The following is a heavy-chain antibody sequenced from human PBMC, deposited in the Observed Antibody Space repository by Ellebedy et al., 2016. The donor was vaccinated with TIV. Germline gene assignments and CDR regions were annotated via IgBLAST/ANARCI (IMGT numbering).Heavy chain of an antibody. D-gene: IGHD3-16*01. V-gene: IGHV3-7*01. CDR2: LYQDGSTK. J-gene: IGHJ5*02. Sequence: GESLKISCVASGFSFRSYWMSWVRQAPGKGLEWVANLYQDGSTKYYVDSVKGRFPISRDNAKNSLFLQMTSLRVEDTAVDYCARRGSYGDYAVQVNSWFDRWGRGTLVSVSS. CDR3: ARRGSYGDYAVQVNSWFDR. CDR1: GFSFRSYW.